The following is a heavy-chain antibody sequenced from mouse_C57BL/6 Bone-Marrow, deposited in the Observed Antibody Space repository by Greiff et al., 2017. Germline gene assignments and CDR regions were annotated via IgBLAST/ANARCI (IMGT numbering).Heavy chain of an antibody. D-gene: IGHD2-5*01. CDR2: ISSGGSYT. CDR1: GFTFSSYG. Sequence: EVMLVESGGDLVKPGGSLKLSCAASGFTFSSYGMSWVRQTPDKRLEWVATISSGGSYTYYPDSVKGQFTISRDNAKNTLYLQMSSLKSEDTAMYYCARYSNCYWGQGTSVTVAS. CDR3: ARYSNCY. J-gene: IGHJ4*01. V-gene: IGHV5-6*01.